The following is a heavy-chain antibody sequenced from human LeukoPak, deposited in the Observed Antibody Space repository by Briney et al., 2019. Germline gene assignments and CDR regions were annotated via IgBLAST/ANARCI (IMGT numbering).Heavy chain of an antibody. J-gene: IGHJ4*02. D-gene: IGHD3-9*01. CDR2: ISGSGGST. Sequence: PGGSLRLSCAASGFTFSSYAMSWVRQAPGKGLEWVSAISGSGGSTYYADSVKGRFTISRDNSKNTLYLQMNSLRAEDTAVYYCARDSDILTGFDYWGQGTLVTVSS. V-gene: IGHV3-23*01. CDR1: GFTFSSYA. CDR3: ARDSDILTGFDY.